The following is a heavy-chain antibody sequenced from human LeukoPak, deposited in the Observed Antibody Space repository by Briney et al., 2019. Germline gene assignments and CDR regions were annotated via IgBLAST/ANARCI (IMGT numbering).Heavy chain of an antibody. CDR1: GFTFSSYA. CDR2: TSSSGETT. V-gene: IGHV3-23*01. D-gene: IGHD3-22*01. Sequence: PGGSLRLSCVASGFTFSSYAMSWVRQAAGKGREWVSSTSSSGETTYYADSVKGRFNISRANSRNTLYLQMNSLRAEDTAVYYCAKDRPNYYGTNGHYYRRDGDCWGQGTLVTVSP. CDR3: AKDRPNYYGTNGHYYRRDGDC. J-gene: IGHJ4*02.